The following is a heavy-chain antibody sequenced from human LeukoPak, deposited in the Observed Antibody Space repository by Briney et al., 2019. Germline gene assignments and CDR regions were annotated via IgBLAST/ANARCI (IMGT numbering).Heavy chain of an antibody. Sequence: TSETLSLTCTVSGGSISSYYWSWIRQPPGKGLEWIGYIYYSGSTNYNPSLKSRVTISVDTSQNQFSLKLSSVTAADTAVYYCARGKLGMEAFDIWGQGTMVTVSS. D-gene: IGHD7-27*01. V-gene: IGHV4-59*01. J-gene: IGHJ3*02. CDR3: ARGKLGMEAFDI. CDR2: IYYSGST. CDR1: GGSISSYY.